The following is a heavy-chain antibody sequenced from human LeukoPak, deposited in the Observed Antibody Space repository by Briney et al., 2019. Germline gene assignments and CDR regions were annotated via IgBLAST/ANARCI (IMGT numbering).Heavy chain of an antibody. J-gene: IGHJ4*02. CDR3: ARGVGSYGPRAHPFDY. V-gene: IGHV4-59*12. CDR2: IYYSGST. D-gene: IGHD3-16*01. CDR1: GGSISSYY. Sequence: SETLSLTCTVSGGSISSYYWSWIRQPPGKGLEWIGYIYYSGSTNYNPSLKSRVTISVDTSKNQFSLKLSSVTAADTAVYYCARGVGSYGPRAHPFDYWGQGTLVTVSS.